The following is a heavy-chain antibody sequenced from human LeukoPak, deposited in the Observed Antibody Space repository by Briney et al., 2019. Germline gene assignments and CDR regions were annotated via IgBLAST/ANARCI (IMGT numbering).Heavy chain of an antibody. D-gene: IGHD3-22*01. CDR2: IYYGGSS. Sequence: SETLSLTCTVSGGSISSSSYYWGWVRQPPGKGLEWIGSIYYGGSSCYSSSLKSRVTISVDTSKNQFSLRLSSVTAADTAVYYCARGRDSRGYQFMGFDSWGQGTLVTVSS. V-gene: IGHV4-39*07. CDR1: GGSISSSSYY. J-gene: IGHJ4*02. CDR3: ARGRDSRGYQFMGFDS.